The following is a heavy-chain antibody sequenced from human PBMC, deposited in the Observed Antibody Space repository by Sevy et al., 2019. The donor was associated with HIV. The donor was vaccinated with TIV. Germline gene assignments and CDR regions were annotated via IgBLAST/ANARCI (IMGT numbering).Heavy chain of an antibody. CDR1: GYTFTSYG. J-gene: IGHJ4*02. D-gene: IGHD2-15*01. V-gene: IGHV1-18*04. CDR2: ISAYNGNT. Sequence: ASVKVSGKASGYTFTSYGISWVRQAPGQGLEWMGWISAYNGNTNYAQKLQGRVTMTTDTSTSTAYMELRSLRSDDTAVYYCARDPGIVVVVAGTFDYWGQGTLVTVSS. CDR3: ARDPGIVVVVAGTFDY.